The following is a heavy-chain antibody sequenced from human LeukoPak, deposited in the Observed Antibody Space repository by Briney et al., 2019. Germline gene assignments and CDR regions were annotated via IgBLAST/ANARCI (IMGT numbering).Heavy chain of an antibody. D-gene: IGHD3-10*01. V-gene: IGHV3-23*01. CDR2: ISGSGGST. Sequence: GGSLRLSCAASGFTFSGYAMSWVRQAPGKGLEWVSAISGSGGSTFYTDSVKGRFTLSRDNSKNTLYLQMSSLRAEDTAVYYCAKDHLLWANWFDPWGQGNLVTVSS. J-gene: IGHJ5*02. CDR1: GFTFSGYA. CDR3: AKDHLLWANWFDP.